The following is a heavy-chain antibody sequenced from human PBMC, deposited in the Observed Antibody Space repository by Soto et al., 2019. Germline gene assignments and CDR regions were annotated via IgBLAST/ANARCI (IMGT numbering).Heavy chain of an antibody. V-gene: IGHV3-30-3*01. Sequence: GGSLRLSCAASGFTFSSYSMHCVRQAPGKGLEWVAVISYDGSNKYYADSVKGRFTISRDNSKNTLYLQMNSLRAEDTAVYYCARGITIFGVARLRYYGMDVWGQGTTVTVSS. D-gene: IGHD3-3*01. CDR2: ISYDGSNK. CDR3: ARGITIFGVARLRYYGMDV. CDR1: GFTFSSYS. J-gene: IGHJ6*02.